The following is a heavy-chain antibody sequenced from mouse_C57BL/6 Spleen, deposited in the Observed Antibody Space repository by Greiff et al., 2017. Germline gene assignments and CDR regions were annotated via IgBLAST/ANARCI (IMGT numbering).Heavy chain of an antibody. V-gene: IGHV1-50*01. CDR1: GYTFTSYW. CDR2: IDPSDSYT. CDR3: ARDSSADY. D-gene: IGHD3-2*02. J-gene: IGHJ2*01. Sequence: VQLQQPGAELVKPGASVKLSCKASGYTFTSYWMQWVKQGPGQGLEWIGEIDPSDSYTNYNQKFKGKATLTVDTSSSTAYMQLSSLTSEDSAVYYCARDSSADYWGQGTTLTVSS.